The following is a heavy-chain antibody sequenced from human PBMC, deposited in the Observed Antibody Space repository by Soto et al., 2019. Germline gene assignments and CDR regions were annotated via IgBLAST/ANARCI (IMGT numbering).Heavy chain of an antibody. V-gene: IGHV4-59*01. CDR2: IYYSGSP. CDR1: GGSISSYN. Sequence: PSETLYLTRPVSGGSISSYNWSWIRQPPWKGLEWVGYIYYSGSPNYNPSLKRRVTISVDTSKNQFSLKLSSVTAADTAVYYCARARHYYDSSGYFHDACDIWGQVTMVTV. J-gene: IGHJ3*02. CDR3: ARARHYYDSSGYFHDACDI. D-gene: IGHD3-22*01.